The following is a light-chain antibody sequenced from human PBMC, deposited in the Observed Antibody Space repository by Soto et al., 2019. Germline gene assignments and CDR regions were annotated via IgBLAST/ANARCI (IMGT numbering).Light chain of an antibody. V-gene: IGLV2-23*01. CDR3: CSYAGSSTPIV. CDR2: EGS. Sequence: QSALTQPASVSGSPGQSITISCTGTSSDVGSYNLVSWYQQHPGKAPKLMIYEGSNRPSGVSNRFSGSKSGNTASLTISGRQAEDEADYYCCSYAGSSTPIVFGGGTKLTVL. J-gene: IGLJ2*01. CDR1: SSDVGSYNL.